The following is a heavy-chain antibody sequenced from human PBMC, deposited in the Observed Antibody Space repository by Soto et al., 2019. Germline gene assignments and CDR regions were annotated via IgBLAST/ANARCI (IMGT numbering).Heavy chain of an antibody. J-gene: IGHJ5*02. D-gene: IGHD3-10*01. V-gene: IGHV4-59*08. CDR1: GGSISSYY. Sequence: SETLSLTCTVSGGSISSYYWSWIRQPPGKGLEWIGYIYYSGSTNYNPSLKSRVTISVDTSKNQFSLKLSSVTAADTAVYYCARSLMAPGWFDPWGQGTLVTVSS. CDR3: ARSLMAPGWFDP. CDR2: IYYSGST.